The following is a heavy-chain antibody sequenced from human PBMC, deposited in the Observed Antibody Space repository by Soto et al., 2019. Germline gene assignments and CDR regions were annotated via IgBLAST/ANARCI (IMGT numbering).Heavy chain of an antibody. J-gene: IGHJ5*02. CDR1: GGSISNYY. CDR3: ARDLATFPYNWFAP. CDR2: IHPSIGT. V-gene: IGHV4-4*07. Sequence: QLQESGPGLVKPSETLSLTCSVSGGSISNYYWSWIRQPAGKGLEWIGRIHPSIGTIYNPSLSSRATVSADTSKNQFYLTLTSVTAADTAVYFCARDLATFPYNWFAPWGQGTLVTVSS.